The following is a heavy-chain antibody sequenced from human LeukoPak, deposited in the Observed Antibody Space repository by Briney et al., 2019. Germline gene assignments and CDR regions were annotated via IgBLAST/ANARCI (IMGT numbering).Heavy chain of an antibody. CDR1: GGSISSYY. CDR2: IYYSGST. CDR3: ARGLIAARKGVWLDP. V-gene: IGHV4-59*08. J-gene: IGHJ5*02. Sequence: PSETLSLTCTVSGGSISSYYWSWIRQPPGKGLEWIGYIYYSGSTNYNPSLKSRVTISVDTSKNQFSLKLSSVTAADTAVYYCARGLIAARKGVWLDPWGQGTLVTVSS. D-gene: IGHD6-6*01.